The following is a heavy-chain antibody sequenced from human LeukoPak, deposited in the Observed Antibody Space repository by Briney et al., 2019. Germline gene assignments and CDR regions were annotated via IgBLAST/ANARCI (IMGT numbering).Heavy chain of an antibody. CDR1: GFTFSSYW. D-gene: IGHD3-22*01. CDR3: ARIPYYYDSSGFDP. CDR2: IKQDGSEK. J-gene: IGHJ5*02. Sequence: PGGSLRLSCAASGFTFSSYWMSWVRQAPGKGLEWVANIKQDGSEKYYVDSVKGRFTISRDNAKNSLYLQMNSLRAEDTAVYYCARIPYYYDSSGFDPWGQGTLVTVSS. V-gene: IGHV3-7*03.